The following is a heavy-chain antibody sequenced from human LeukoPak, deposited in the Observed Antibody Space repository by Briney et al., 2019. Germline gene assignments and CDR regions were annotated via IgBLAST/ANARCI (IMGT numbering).Heavy chain of an antibody. V-gene: IGHV1-18*04. CDR3: ARLYGSGSYLNGDYYYYGMDV. D-gene: IGHD3-10*01. CDR1: GYTFTSYG. Sequence: ASVKVSCKASGYTFTSYGISWVRQAPGQGLEWMGWISANNGNTNYAQKLQGRVTMTADTSTSTAYMELRSLRSDDTAVYYCARLYGSGSYLNGDYYYYGMDVWGKGTTVSVSS. CDR2: ISANNGNT. J-gene: IGHJ6*04.